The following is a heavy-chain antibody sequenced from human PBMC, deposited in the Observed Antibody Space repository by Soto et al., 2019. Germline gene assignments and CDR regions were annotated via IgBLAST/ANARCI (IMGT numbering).Heavy chain of an antibody. V-gene: IGHV3-15*01. CDR3: TTAIFGADRYYYYYYYMDV. Sequence: EVQLVESGGGLVKPGGSLRLSCAASGFTFSNAWMSWVRQAPGKGLEWVGRIKSKTDGGTTDYAAPVKGRFTISRDDSKNTLYLQMNSLKTEDTAVYYCTTAIFGADRYYYYYYYMDVWGKGTTVTVSS. J-gene: IGHJ6*03. CDR1: GFTFSNAW. CDR2: IKSKTDGGTT. D-gene: IGHD3-3*01.